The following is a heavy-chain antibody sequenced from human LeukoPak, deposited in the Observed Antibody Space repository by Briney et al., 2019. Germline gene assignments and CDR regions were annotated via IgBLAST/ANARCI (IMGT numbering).Heavy chain of an antibody. V-gene: IGHV4-59*12. CDR1: GGSISSYY. Sequence: SETLSLTCTVSGGSISSYYWSWIRQPPWKGLEWIGYIYYSGSTNYNPSLKSRATISVDTSKNQFSLKPSSVTAADTAVYYCARAVWVQLWLRKRYYFDYWGQGTLVTVSS. CDR3: ARAVWVQLWLRKRYYFDY. J-gene: IGHJ4*02. CDR2: IYYSGST. D-gene: IGHD5-18*01.